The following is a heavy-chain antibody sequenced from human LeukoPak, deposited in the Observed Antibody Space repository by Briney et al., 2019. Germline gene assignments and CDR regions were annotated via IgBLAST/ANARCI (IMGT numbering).Heavy chain of an antibody. Sequence: SETLSLTCTVSGDSISGDIYSWCWIRQPPGKGLEWIGTIYYGGSTYYNPSLKSRVTTSVDTSKNQFSLRLSSVTAADTAVYYCARLYSGSYYERDYWGQGTLVTVSS. J-gene: IGHJ4*02. CDR3: ARLYSGSYYERDY. V-gene: IGHV4-39*01. CDR2: IYYGGST. D-gene: IGHD1-26*01. CDR1: GDSISGDIYS.